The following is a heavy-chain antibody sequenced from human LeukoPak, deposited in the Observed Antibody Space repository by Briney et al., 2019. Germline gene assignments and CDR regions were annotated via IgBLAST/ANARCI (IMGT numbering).Heavy chain of an antibody. CDR1: GYTFTSYG. CDR3: AREGDYGDMPLYYGMDV. V-gene: IGHV1-18*01. D-gene: IGHD4-17*01. Sequence: ASVKVSCKASGYTFTSYGISWVRQAPGQGLEWMGWISAYNGNTNYAQKLQGRVTMTTDTSTSTAYMELRSLRSEDTAVYYCAREGDYGDMPLYYGMDVWGKGTTVTVSS. CDR2: ISAYNGNT. J-gene: IGHJ6*04.